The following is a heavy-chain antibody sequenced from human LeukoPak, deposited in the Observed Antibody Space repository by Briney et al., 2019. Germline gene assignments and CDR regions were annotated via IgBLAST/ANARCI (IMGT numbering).Heavy chain of an antibody. Sequence: PSETLSLTCTVSGYSISSGYHWGWIRQPPGKGLEWIGTIYHSGSTYYNPSLKSRVTISVDTFKNQFSLKLTSVTAADTAVYYCARVRGYCSSTICYRYYFDYWGQGTLVTVSS. V-gene: IGHV4-38-2*02. CDR2: IYHSGST. CDR3: ARVRGYCSSTICYRYYFDY. CDR1: GYSISSGYH. J-gene: IGHJ4*02. D-gene: IGHD2-2*01.